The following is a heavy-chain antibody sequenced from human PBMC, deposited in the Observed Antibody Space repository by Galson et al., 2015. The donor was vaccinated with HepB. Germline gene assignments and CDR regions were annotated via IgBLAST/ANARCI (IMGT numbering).Heavy chain of an antibody. CDR2: IWHDGHVK. CDR1: GFTFSDYY. Sequence: SLRLSCAASGFTFSDYYMSWIRQAPGKGLEWVAVIWHDGHVKYYADSVKGRFTISRDNSRSTLYLEMNSMRVEDTAVYYCARDKGQEAPMDVWGKGTTVIVSS. J-gene: IGHJ6*03. V-gene: IGHV3-33*08. CDR3: ARDKGQEAPMDV.